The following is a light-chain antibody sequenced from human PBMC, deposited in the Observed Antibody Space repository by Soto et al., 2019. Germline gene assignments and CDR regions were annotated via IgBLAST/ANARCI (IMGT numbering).Light chain of an antibody. Sequence: QSALTQPASVSGSPGQSIAISCTGTSSDVGGYNYVSWYQQRPGKAPKLIIYDVDYRPAWVSDRFSGSKSGNTASLIISGLPDEDEGDYYCNSYTGGSTHVVFGGGTQLTVL. CDR1: SSDVGGYNY. CDR3: NSYTGGSTHVV. V-gene: IGLV2-14*01. J-gene: IGLJ2*01. CDR2: DVD.